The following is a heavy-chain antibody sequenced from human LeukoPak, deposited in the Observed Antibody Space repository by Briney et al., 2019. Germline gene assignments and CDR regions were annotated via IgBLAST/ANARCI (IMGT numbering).Heavy chain of an antibody. D-gene: IGHD1-26*01. CDR3: TTDGVGSTPYYLHY. CDR2: IKSRTDGGTT. Sequence: PGGSLRLSCAASGFTFTNAWMNWVRHAPGKGLEGVGRIKSRTDGGTTDYAAPVKGRFTISRDDSKNTVYLHMNSLKTEDTAVYYCTTDGVGSTPYYLHYWGQGTLVTASS. V-gene: IGHV3-15*01. J-gene: IGHJ4*02. CDR1: GFTFTNAW.